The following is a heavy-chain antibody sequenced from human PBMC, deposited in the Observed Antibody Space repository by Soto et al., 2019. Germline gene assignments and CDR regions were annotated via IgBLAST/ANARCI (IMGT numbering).Heavy chain of an antibody. J-gene: IGHJ5*02. Sequence: PGGSLRLSCAASGFTFSSYGMHWVRQAPGKGLEWVAVISYDGSNKYYADSVKGRFTISRDNSKNTLYLQMNSLRAEDTAVYYCAKDRQQLGRGLDPWGQGTLVTVSS. CDR2: ISYDGSNK. CDR3: AKDRQQLGRGLDP. V-gene: IGHV3-30*18. CDR1: GFTFSSYG. D-gene: IGHD6-6*01.